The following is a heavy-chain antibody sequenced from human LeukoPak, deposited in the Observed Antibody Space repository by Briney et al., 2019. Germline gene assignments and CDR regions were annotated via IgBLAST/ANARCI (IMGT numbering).Heavy chain of an antibody. CDR3: ARRGTMIVVVGHYYFDY. CDR1: GFTFSSHW. J-gene: IGHJ4*02. Sequence: GGSLRLSCAASGFTFSSHWMSWVRQAPGKGLEWVANIKQDGSEKYYVDSVKGRFTISRDNAKNSLYLQMNSLRAEDTAVYYCARRGTMIVVVGHYYFDYWGQGTLVTVSS. D-gene: IGHD3-22*01. V-gene: IGHV3-7*01. CDR2: IKQDGSEK.